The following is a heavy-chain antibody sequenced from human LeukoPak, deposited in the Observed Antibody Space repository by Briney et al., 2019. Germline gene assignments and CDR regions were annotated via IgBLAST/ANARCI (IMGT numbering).Heavy chain of an antibody. CDR3: ARGMGHYGDFRPFDY. V-gene: IGHV3-21*01. CDR2: ISSSSSYI. J-gene: IGHJ4*02. Sequence: GGSLRLSCAASGFTFSSYSMNWVRQAPGKGLEWVSSISSSSSYIYYADSVKGRFTISRDNAKNSLYLQMNSLRAEDTAVYYCARGMGHYGDFRPFDYWGQGTLVTVSS. CDR1: GFTFSSYS. D-gene: IGHD3-10*01.